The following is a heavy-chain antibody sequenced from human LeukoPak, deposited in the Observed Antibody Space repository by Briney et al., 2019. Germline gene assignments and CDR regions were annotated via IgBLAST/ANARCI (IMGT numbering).Heavy chain of an antibody. D-gene: IGHD3-16*01. J-gene: IGHJ2*01. CDR3: ARAPWGFWYFDL. CDR2: VYYSGST. Sequence: PSETLSLTCIVSSGSITADYWSWIRQPPGKGPEWIGYVYYSGSTNYNPSLKSRVTISVDTSKNQLSLKLTSVTAADTAVYYCARAPWGFWYFDLWGRGTLVTVSS. CDR1: SGSITADY. V-gene: IGHV4-59*01.